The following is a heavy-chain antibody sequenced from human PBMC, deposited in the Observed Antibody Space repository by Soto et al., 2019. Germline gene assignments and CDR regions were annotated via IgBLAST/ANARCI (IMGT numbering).Heavy chain of an antibody. CDR1: GFTFSSYA. CDR3: AKDKLDSSGWYFDY. D-gene: IGHD6-19*01. J-gene: IGHJ4*02. V-gene: IGHV3-23*01. Sequence: PGGSLRLSCAASGFTFSSYAMSWVRQAPGKGLEWVSAISGSGGSTYYAGSVKGRFTISRDNSKNTLYLQMNSLRAEDTAVYYCAKDKLDSSGWYFDYWGQGTLVTVSS. CDR2: ISGSGGST.